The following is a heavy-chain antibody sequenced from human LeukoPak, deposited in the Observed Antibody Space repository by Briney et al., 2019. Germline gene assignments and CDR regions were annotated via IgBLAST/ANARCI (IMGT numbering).Heavy chain of an antibody. V-gene: IGHV3-30*04. D-gene: IGHD3/OR15-3a*01. Sequence: GGSLRLSCAASGFTFDDYAMHWVRQAPGKGLEWVAVISYDGSNKYYADSVKGRFTISRDNSKNTLYLQMNSLRAEDTAVYYCARVDGHGDYMDVWAKGPRSPSP. CDR1: GFTFDDYA. CDR3: ARVDGHGDYMDV. CDR2: ISYDGSNK. J-gene: IGHJ6*03.